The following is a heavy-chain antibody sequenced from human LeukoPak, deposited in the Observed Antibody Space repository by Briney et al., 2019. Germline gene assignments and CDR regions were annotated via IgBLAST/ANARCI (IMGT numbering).Heavy chain of an antibody. J-gene: IGHJ5*02. Sequence: SETLSLTCTVSGGSISSGGYYWSWIRQPPGKGLEWIGYIYHSGSTYYNPSLKSRVTISVDRSKNQFSLKLSSVTAADTAVYYCARGKVGATFDPWGQGTLVTVSS. D-gene: IGHD1-26*01. V-gene: IGHV4-30-2*01. CDR3: ARGKVGATFDP. CDR1: GGSISSGGYY. CDR2: IYHSGST.